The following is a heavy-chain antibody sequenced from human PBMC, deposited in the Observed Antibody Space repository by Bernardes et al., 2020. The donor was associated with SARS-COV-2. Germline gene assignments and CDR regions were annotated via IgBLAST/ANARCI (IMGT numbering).Heavy chain of an antibody. J-gene: IGHJ6*02. Sequence: SVKVSCKASGGTFSSYAISWVRQAPGQGLEWMGRIIPILGIANYAQKFQGRVTITADKSTSTAYMELSSLRSEDTAVYYCARGRYQPLLFYYGMDVWGQGTTVTVSS. CDR2: IIPILGIA. V-gene: IGHV1-69*04. CDR3: ARGRYQPLLFYYGMDV. D-gene: IGHD2-21*02. CDR1: GGTFSSYA.